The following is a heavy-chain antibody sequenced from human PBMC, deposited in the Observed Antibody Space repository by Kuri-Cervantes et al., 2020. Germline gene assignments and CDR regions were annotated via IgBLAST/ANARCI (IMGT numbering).Heavy chain of an antibody. CDR1: GGTFSSYA. D-gene: IGHD6-6*01. CDR2: IIPIFGTA. Sequence: SVKVSCKASGGTFSSYAISWVRQAPGQGLEWMGGIIPIFGTANYAQKFQGRVTITADESTSTAYMELSSLRSGDTAVYYCAREGAGISSSSSMDVWGKGTTVTVSS. CDR3: AREGAGISSSSSMDV. V-gene: IGHV1-69*13. J-gene: IGHJ6*03.